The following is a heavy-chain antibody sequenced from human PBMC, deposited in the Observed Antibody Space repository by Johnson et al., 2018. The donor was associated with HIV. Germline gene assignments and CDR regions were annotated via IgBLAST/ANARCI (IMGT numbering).Heavy chain of an antibody. Sequence: EVQLVESGGGLVQPGGSLRLSCAASGFNVSSNYMSWVRQAPGKGLEWVSVIFRGDSTHYADSVRGRFTISRDSSKNTLYLQMNSLRAEDAAVYYCASTYYNFWSGPPSSAFDIWGQGTMVTVSS. CDR2: IFRGDST. J-gene: IGHJ3*02. CDR3: ASTYYNFWSGPPSSAFDI. D-gene: IGHD3-3*01. CDR1: GFNVSSNY. V-gene: IGHV3-66*01.